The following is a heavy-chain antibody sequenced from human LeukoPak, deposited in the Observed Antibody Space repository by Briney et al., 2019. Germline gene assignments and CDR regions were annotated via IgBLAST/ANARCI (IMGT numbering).Heavy chain of an antibody. CDR2: INPIGGST. CDR3: ARGYYDFPF. J-gene: IGHJ4*02. Sequence: ASVKVSRKASLYSPTRYTMQWVRQTPGQGLEWMGIINPIGGSTTYAQNFQGRVTMTRDTSTSTVYMDLTSLRPEDTAVYYCARGYYDFPFWGQGTLVTVSS. V-gene: IGHV1-46*01. CDR1: LYSPTRYT. D-gene: IGHD3-3*01.